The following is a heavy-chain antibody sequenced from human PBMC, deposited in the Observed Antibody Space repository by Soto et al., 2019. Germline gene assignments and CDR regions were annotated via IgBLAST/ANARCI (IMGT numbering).Heavy chain of an antibody. Sequence: SGPTLVNPTQTLTLTCTFSGFSLSTSGVGVGWIRQPPGKALEWLALIYWDDDKRYSPSLKSRITITRDTSKNQVVLTMTNMELLDTSTYFCAHKSSNTNCYPFWGQGTLVTVSS. CDR3: AHKSSNTNCYPF. V-gene: IGHV2-5*02. CDR1: GFSLSTSGVG. D-gene: IGHD2-2*01. CDR2: IYWDDDK. J-gene: IGHJ4*02.